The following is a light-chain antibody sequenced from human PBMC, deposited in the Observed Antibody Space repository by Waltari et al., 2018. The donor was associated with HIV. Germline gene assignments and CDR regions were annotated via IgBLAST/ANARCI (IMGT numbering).Light chain of an antibody. Sequence: QAVVTQEPSLTVSPGGTVTLPCGSSTGAVTSGHYPYWFQQKPGQAPRTLIYDTNTRHSWTPARFSGSLLGGKAALTLSGAQPEDEAEYYCLLSDSGTRVFGGGTKLTVL. V-gene: IGLV7-46*01. J-gene: IGLJ3*02. CDR1: TGAVTSGHY. CDR3: LLSDSGTRV. CDR2: DTN.